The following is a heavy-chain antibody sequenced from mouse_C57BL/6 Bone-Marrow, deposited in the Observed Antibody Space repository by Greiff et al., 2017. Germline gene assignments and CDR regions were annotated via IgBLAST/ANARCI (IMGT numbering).Heavy chain of an antibody. D-gene: IGHD2-14*01. V-gene: IGHV1-53*01. CDR3: VDRNLFAY. Sequence: QVQLQQPGTELVKPWASVRLSCKASGYTFTSYWMHLVKLRPGQGLEWIGHINPSNGGTNYNEKFKSKATLTIDKSSSTAYVQLSSLTSEDSAVYYCVDRNLFAYWGQGTLVTVSA. CDR2: INPSNGGT. CDR1: GYTFTSYW. J-gene: IGHJ3*01.